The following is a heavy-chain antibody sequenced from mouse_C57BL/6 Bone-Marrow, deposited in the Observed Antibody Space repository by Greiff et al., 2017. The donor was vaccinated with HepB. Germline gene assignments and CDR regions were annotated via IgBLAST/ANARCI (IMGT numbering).Heavy chain of an antibody. D-gene: IGHD3-1*01. Sequence: EVNLVESGPELVKPGASVKMSCKASGYTFTDYNMHWVKQSHGKSLEWIGYINPNNGGTSYNQKFKGKATLTVNKSSSTAYMELRSLTSDDSAVYSCEGQLGYFDYWGQGTTLTVSS. V-gene: IGHV1-22*01. J-gene: IGHJ2*01. CDR1: GYTFTDYN. CDR3: EGQLGYFDY. CDR2: INPNNGGT.